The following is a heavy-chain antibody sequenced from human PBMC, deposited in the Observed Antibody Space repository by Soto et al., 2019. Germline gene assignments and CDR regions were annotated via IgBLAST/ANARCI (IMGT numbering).Heavy chain of an antibody. Sequence: SETLSLTCTVSGGSISSYYWSWIRQPPGKGLEWIGYIYYSGSTNYNPSLKSRVTISVDTSKNQFSLKLSSATAADTAVYYCASSTYYDYVWGSYRLDYWGQGTLVTV. D-gene: IGHD3-16*02. CDR3: ASSTYYDYVWGSYRLDY. J-gene: IGHJ4*02. CDR1: GGSISSYY. CDR2: IYYSGST. V-gene: IGHV4-59*01.